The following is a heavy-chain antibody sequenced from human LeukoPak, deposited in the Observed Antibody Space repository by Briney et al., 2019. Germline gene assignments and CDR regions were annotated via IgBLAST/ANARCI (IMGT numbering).Heavy chain of an antibody. V-gene: IGHV4-59*08. CDR2: IYYSGSN. CDR3: ARHAFGSGWYYFDY. D-gene: IGHD6-19*01. Sequence: GTLSLTCTVSGCSISSYYWSWIRQPPGKGLEWIGYIYYSGSNKYNPSLKSRVTISVDQSKNQFSLKLSSVTAADTAVYYCARHAFGSGWYYFDYWGQGTLVTVSS. J-gene: IGHJ4*02. CDR1: GCSISSYY.